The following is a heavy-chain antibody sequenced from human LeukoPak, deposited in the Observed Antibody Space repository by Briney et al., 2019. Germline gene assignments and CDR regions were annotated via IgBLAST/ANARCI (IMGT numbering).Heavy chain of an antibody. Sequence: GGSLRLSCAASGFTFSSYAMSWVRQAPGKGLEWVSAIGGSGVNTYYADSVKGRFTISRDNSKNTLYLQINSLRAEDTAVYYCAKDPGTSGSSTQVSYFDYWGQGTLVTVSS. CDR2: IGGSGVNT. D-gene: IGHD1-26*01. J-gene: IGHJ4*02. CDR1: GFTFSSYA. CDR3: AKDPGTSGSSTQVSYFDY. V-gene: IGHV3-23*01.